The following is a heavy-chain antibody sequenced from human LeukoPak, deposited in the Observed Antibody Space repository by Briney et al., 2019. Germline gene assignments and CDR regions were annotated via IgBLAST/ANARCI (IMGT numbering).Heavy chain of an antibody. CDR1: GYSFTSYD. Sequence: EASVKVSCKASGYSFTSYDINWVRQAPGQGFEWVGWMSPNSGNTGHAQEFQGRVTMTRDTSMSTAYMELSSLRYEDTAVYYCARGRGYDRTGYVYYFDFWGQGTLVTVSS. J-gene: IGHJ4*02. CDR2: MSPNSGNT. CDR3: ARGRGYDRTGYVYYFDF. V-gene: IGHV1-8*01. D-gene: IGHD3-22*01.